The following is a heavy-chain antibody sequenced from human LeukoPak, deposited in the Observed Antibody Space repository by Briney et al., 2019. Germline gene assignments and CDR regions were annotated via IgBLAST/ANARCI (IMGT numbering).Heavy chain of an antibody. Sequence: SGRSLRLSCAASGFTFSSYAMHWVRQAPCKGREGVAVISYDGSNKYYADSVKGRFTISRDNSKNTLYLQMNSLRAEDTALYYCARAEGDGSGWSYPFDYWGQGTLVTVSS. CDR2: ISYDGSNK. D-gene: IGHD6-19*01. CDR1: GFTFSSYA. V-gene: IGHV3-30*04. CDR3: ARAEGDGSGWSYPFDY. J-gene: IGHJ4*02.